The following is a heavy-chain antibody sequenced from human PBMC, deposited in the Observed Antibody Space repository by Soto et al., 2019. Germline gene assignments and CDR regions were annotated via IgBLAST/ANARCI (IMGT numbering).Heavy chain of an antibody. Sequence: AETLSLTGTVSASSIIIYFLCWIRTRPCKGLEWSGYIYYSGSTNYNPSLKSRVTISVDTSKNQFSLKLSSVTAAETAVYYCARAYCSGGSCYFDYWGQGTLVTVSS. CDR1: ASSIIIYF. J-gene: IGHJ4*02. V-gene: IGHV4-59*01. CDR2: IYYSGST. CDR3: ARAYCSGGSCYFDY. D-gene: IGHD2-15*01.